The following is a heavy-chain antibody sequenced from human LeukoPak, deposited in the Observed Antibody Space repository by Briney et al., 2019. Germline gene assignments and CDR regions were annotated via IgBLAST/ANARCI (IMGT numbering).Heavy chain of an antibody. Sequence: PGGSLRLSCAAPGFPFSNTWMNWVRQATGKGLEWVGRIKRIIDGGTTDYAAPVKGRFTVSRDESINTLYLQMSSLKTEDTAVYYCTAQGGSGDLRYGGQGTLVTVSS. V-gene: IGHV3-15*01. CDR3: TAQGGSGDLRY. CDR1: GFPFSNTW. CDR2: IKRIIDGGTT. D-gene: IGHD2-21*01. J-gene: IGHJ4*02.